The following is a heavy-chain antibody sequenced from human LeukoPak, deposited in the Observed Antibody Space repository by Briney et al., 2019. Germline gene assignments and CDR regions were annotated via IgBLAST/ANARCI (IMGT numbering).Heavy chain of an antibody. CDR1: GFTFSDYW. D-gene: IGHD1-26*01. V-gene: IGHV3-7*03. CDR2: IHPEGTEK. Sequence: PGGSLRLSCAASGFTFSDYWMDWVRQAPGKGLEWVANIHPEGTEKYHADSVKGRFTVSRDNSKNTLYLQMNSLRADDTAVYYCAREILRDGSYLIEDWGQGILVTVSS. CDR3: AREILRDGSYLIED. J-gene: IGHJ4*02.